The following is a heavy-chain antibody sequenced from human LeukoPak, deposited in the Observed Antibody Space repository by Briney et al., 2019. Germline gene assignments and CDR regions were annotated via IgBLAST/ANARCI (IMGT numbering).Heavy chain of an antibody. D-gene: IGHD2-21*02. J-gene: IGHJ4*02. CDR1: GGSFSGYY. CDR3: ARRVTPDY. CDR2: INHSGST. V-gene: IGHV4-34*01. Sequence: KPSETLSLTCAVYGGSFSGYYWSWIRQPPGKGLEWIGEINHSGSTNYNPSLKSRVTISVDTSKNQFSLKLSSVTAADTAVYYCARRVTPDYWGQGTLVTVSS.